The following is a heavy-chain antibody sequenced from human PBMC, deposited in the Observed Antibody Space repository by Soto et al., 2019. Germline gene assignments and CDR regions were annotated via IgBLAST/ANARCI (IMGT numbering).Heavy chain of an antibody. CDR1: GFTFSSYA. D-gene: IGHD6-13*01. CDR3: AKDDEVEQQLVEYFQH. CDR2: ISGSGGST. Sequence: GGSLRLSCAASGFTFSSYAMSWVRQAPGKGLEWVSAISGSGGSTYYADSVKGRFTISRDNSKNTLYLQMNSLRAEDTAVYYCAKDDEVEQQLVEYFQHWGQGTLVTVSS. V-gene: IGHV3-23*01. J-gene: IGHJ1*01.